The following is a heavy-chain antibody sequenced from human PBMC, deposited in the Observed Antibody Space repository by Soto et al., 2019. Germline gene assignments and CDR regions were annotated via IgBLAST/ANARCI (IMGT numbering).Heavy chain of an antibody. CDR1: GGSISDDTYY. Sequence: SETLSLTCTVSGGSISDDTYYWGWIRQPPGKGLEWIATVHYSGSTYYTPSLKNRVTISADTSNNQFSLRLNSVTAADTAVYYCARQHYYDSSGYYTWNWGQGTLVTVSS. V-gene: IGHV4-39*01. CDR3: ARQHYYDSSGYYTWN. D-gene: IGHD3-22*01. J-gene: IGHJ4*02. CDR2: VHYSGST.